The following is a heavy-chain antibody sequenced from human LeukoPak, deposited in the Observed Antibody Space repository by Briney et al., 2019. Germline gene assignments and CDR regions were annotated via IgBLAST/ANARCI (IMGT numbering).Heavy chain of an antibody. J-gene: IGHJ2*01. CDR2: IYYSGST. CDR3: ARREYSSGWYDDWYFDL. Sequence: SETLSLTCTVSGGSISSYYWSWIRQPPGKGLEWIGYIYYSGSTNYNPSLKSRVTISVDTSKNQFSLKLSSVTAADTAVYYCARREYSSGWYDDWYFDLWGRGTLVTVSS. V-gene: IGHV4-59*08. CDR1: GGSISSYY. D-gene: IGHD6-19*01.